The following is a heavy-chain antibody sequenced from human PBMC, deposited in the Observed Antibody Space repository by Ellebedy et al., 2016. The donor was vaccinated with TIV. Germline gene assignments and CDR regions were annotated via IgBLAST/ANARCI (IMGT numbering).Heavy chain of an antibody. CDR3: ARGTPRYGNSRLTLDS. Sequence: PGGSLRLSCAASGFTFRTYTMNWVRQAPGKGLEWVSAVLGNGDSTYYADSVKGRFTISRDNARNTLYLQMNSLRAEDTAIYYCARGTPRYGNSRLTLDSWGQGTLVTVSS. D-gene: IGHD3-3*01. CDR1: GFTFRTYT. V-gene: IGHV3-23*01. J-gene: IGHJ5*01. CDR2: VLGNGDST.